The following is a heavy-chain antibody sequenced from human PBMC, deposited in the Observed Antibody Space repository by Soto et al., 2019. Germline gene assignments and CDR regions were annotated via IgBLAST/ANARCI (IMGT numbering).Heavy chain of an antibody. CDR2: IYYSGST. Sequence: SETLSLTCTVSGGSISSGGYYWSWIRQHPGKGLEWIGYIYYSGSTYYNPSLKSRVTISVDTSKNQFSLKLSSVTAADTAVYYCARGTQQQLVFDYWGQGTLVTVSS. V-gene: IGHV4-31*03. J-gene: IGHJ4*02. CDR3: ARGTQQQLVFDY. D-gene: IGHD6-13*01. CDR1: GGSISSGGYY.